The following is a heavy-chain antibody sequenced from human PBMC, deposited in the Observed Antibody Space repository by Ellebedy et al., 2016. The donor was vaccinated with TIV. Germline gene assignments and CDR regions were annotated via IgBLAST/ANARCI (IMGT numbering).Heavy chain of an antibody. CDR1: GFTFSSYS. D-gene: IGHD7-27*01. CDR2: ISSSSSYI. CDR3: ARDPLGTYDY. J-gene: IGHJ4*02. V-gene: IGHV3-21*01. Sequence: GESLKISXAASGFTFSSYSMNWVRQAPGKGLECVSSISSSSSYIYYADSVKGRFTISRDNAKNSLYLQMNSLRAEDTAVYYCARDPLGTYDYWGQGTLVTVSS.